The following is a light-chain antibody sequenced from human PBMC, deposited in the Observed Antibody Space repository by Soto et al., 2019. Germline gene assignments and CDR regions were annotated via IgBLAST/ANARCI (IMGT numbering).Light chain of an antibody. Sequence: DIQMTQSPSSLSASVGDRVTITCQASQDISNSLNWYQQKPGKAPKLLIYDASNLETGVPSRFSGSGSGTDFTLVISSLQPEDIATYYCQQYDDLLITFGQGTRLDIK. CDR2: DAS. V-gene: IGKV1-33*01. CDR3: QQYDDLLIT. CDR1: QDISNS. J-gene: IGKJ5*01.